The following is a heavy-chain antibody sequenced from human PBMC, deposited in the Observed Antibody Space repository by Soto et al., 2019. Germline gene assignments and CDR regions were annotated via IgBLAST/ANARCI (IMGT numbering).Heavy chain of an antibody. D-gene: IGHD2-2*01. CDR3: ARRTSKGSYMDV. V-gene: IGHV5-51*01. Sequence: GESLKISCQGSGYKFTTYWIAWVRQMPGKGLEWMGIVYPGDSDARYSPSFQGQVTFSVDKSISTAYLQWSTLKASDTAMYYCARRTSKGSYMDVWGNGTKVTVSS. CDR2: VYPGDSDA. CDR1: GYKFTTYW. J-gene: IGHJ6*03.